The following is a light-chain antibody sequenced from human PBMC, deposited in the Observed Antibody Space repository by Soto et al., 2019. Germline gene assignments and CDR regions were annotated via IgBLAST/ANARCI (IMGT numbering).Light chain of an antibody. CDR1: QSVRDNY. CDR3: QQYGDSPGT. V-gene: IGKV3-20*01. J-gene: IGKJ1*01. CDR2: DTS. Sequence: EIVLTQSPGTLSLSPGERGTLSCRASQSVRDNYFAWYQLKPGQAPSLLIYDTSRRATGVPDRFTGSGSGTDFALTISRVEAEDFAMYFCQQYGDSPGTFGQGTKVEIK.